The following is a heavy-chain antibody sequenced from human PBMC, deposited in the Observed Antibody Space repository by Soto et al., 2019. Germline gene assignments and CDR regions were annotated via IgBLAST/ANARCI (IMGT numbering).Heavy chain of an antibody. CDR1: GESISGTIYY. CDR2: IYHSGST. CDR3: ARGGVSGSYYSHAFDS. V-gene: IGHV4-39*07. D-gene: IGHD3-10*01. Sequence: PSETLSLTCIVSGESISGTIYYWGWIRQPPGKGLEWIGSIYHSGSTNYNPSLKSRVTISVDTSKNQFSLKLSSVTAADTAVYYCARGGVSGSYYSHAFDSWGQGTMVTVSS. J-gene: IGHJ3*02.